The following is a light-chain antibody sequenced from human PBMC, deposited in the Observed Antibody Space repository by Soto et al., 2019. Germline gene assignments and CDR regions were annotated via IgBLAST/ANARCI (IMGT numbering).Light chain of an antibody. CDR3: QQFSSYPLT. Sequence: EIVLTQSPATLSLSPGERATLSCRASESVGSSYLAWYQQKPGQAPRLLIYGASHRTTGIPARFSGSGSGTDFTLTISRLEPEDFAVYYCQQFSSYPLTFGGGTKVDIK. CDR2: GAS. V-gene: IGKV3-20*01. CDR1: ESVGSSY. J-gene: IGKJ4*01.